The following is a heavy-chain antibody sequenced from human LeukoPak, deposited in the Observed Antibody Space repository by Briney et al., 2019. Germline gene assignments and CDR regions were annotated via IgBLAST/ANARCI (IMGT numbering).Heavy chain of an antibody. Sequence: SQTLSLTCTVSGGSISSGGYYWSWIRQHPGKGLEWIGYIYYSGSTYYNPSLKSRVTISVDTSKNQFSLELSSVTAADTAVYYCAGGGSSSPDYWGQGTLVTVSS. V-gene: IGHV4-31*03. D-gene: IGHD6-6*01. CDR2: IYYSGST. CDR1: GGSISSGGYY. CDR3: AGGGSSSPDY. J-gene: IGHJ4*02.